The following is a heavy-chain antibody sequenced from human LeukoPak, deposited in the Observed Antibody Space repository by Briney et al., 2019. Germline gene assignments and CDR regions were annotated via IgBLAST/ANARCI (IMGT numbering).Heavy chain of an antibody. J-gene: IGHJ4*02. D-gene: IGHD2-2*01. V-gene: IGHV3-21*01. Sequence: GGSLRLSCAASGFTFSSYSMNWVRQAPGKGLEWVSSISSSSSYIYYADSVKGRFTISRDNAKNSLYLQMNSLRAEDTAVYYCARDWGEYCSSTSCFVPLADYYFDYWGQGTLVTVSS. CDR1: GFTFSSYS. CDR2: ISSSSSYI. CDR3: ARDWGEYCSSTSCFVPLADYYFDY.